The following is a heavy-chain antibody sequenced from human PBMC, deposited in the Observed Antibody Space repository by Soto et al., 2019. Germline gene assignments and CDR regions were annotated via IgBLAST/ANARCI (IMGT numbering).Heavy chain of an antibody. Sequence: QTQVVESGGRVAQPETPLRLSCAASGFTFNYYGMHWVRQAPGKALEWIAVISYDGTKKHYADSIKGRFAISRDNSRNTVYLQLNSLRPEDTAVYYCATMGPGPILEDRFYYYVIDVWGQGTTVTVSS. V-gene: IGHV3-30*03. CDR1: GFTFNYYG. D-gene: IGHD3-10*02. CDR3: ATMGPGPILEDRFYYYVIDV. J-gene: IGHJ6*02. CDR2: ISYDGTKK.